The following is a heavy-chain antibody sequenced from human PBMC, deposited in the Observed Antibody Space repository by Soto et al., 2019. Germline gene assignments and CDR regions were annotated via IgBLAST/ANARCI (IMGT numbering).Heavy chain of an antibody. D-gene: IGHD2-15*01. V-gene: IGHV3-66*01. J-gene: IGHJ6*03. CDR3: ARVEKYCSGGSCYDYYYYMDV. CDR2: IYSGGST. Sequence: GGSLRLSCAASGFTVSSNYMSWVRQAPGKGLEWVSVIYSGGSTYYADSVKGRFTISRDNSKNTLYLQMNSLRAEDTAVYYCARVEKYCSGGSCYDYYYYMDVWGKGTTVTVSS. CDR1: GFTVSSNY.